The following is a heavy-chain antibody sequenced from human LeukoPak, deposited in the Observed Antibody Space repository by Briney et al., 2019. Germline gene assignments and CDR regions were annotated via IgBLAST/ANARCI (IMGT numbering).Heavy chain of an antibody. Sequence: GTSLRLSRAASGFTFSSTGMSWVRQAPGKGLYWVSTISGSGDNTHYAESVRGRFTISRDNSKNTMYLEMNSLRAEDTAIYYCARDAGTAWPFEYWGQGPVINVSS. CDR2: ISGSGDNT. D-gene: IGHD2-21*02. CDR3: ARDAGTAWPFEY. V-gene: IGHV3-23*01. J-gene: IGHJ4*02. CDR1: GFTFSSTG.